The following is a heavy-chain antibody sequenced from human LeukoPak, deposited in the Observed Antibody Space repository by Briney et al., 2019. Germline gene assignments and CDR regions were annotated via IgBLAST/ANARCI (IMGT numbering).Heavy chain of an antibody. CDR1: GFTFSSYA. CDR2: ISGSGSST. D-gene: IGHD1-26*01. CDR3: AKDSRYSGSYKAFDN. Sequence: GGSLRLSCAASGFTFSSYAMSWVRQAPGKGLEWVSGISGSGSSTNYADSVKGRVTISRDNSKNTLYLQMNSLRAEDTAVFYCAKDSRYSGSYKAFDNWGPGTMVTVSS. J-gene: IGHJ3*02. V-gene: IGHV3-23*01.